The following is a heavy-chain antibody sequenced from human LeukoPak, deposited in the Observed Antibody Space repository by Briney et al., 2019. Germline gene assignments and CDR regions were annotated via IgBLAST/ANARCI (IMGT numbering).Heavy chain of an antibody. CDR3: AKGGYSPGDAFDI. CDR1: GFTFSSYG. D-gene: IGHD5-18*01. J-gene: IGHJ3*02. Sequence: GGSLRLSCAASGFTFSSYGMSWVRQAPGKGLEWVSAISGSGGSTYYADSVKGRFTISRDNSKNTLYLQMNSLRAEDTAVYYCAKGGYSPGDAFDIWGQGTMVTVSS. V-gene: IGHV3-23*01. CDR2: ISGSGGST.